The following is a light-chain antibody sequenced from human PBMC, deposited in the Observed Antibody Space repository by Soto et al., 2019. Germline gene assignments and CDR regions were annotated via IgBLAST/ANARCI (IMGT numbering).Light chain of an antibody. Sequence: EIVLTQSPSTLSVSLGERATLSCRASQTVISNLAWYQQKPGQAPRLLIYGASSLDTGIPARFSGSGSGTDFTLTISSLEPEDFAAYYCQQYDNSRWTFGQGTKVDIK. CDR2: GAS. V-gene: IGKV3D-15*01. CDR1: QTVISN. J-gene: IGKJ1*01. CDR3: QQYDNSRWT.